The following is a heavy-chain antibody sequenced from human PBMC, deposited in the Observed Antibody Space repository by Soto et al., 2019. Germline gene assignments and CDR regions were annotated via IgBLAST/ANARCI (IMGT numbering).Heavy chain of an antibody. Sequence: QVQLVESGGGVVQPGRSLRLSCAASGFTFSSYGMHWVRQAPGKGLEWVAVISYDGSNKYYADSVKGRFTISRDNSKNTLYLQMNSLRAEDTAVYYCAKSHTAMAPGYYYGMDVWGQGTTVTVSS. V-gene: IGHV3-30*18. CDR1: GFTFSSYG. CDR3: AKSHTAMAPGYYYGMDV. D-gene: IGHD5-18*01. CDR2: ISYDGSNK. J-gene: IGHJ6*02.